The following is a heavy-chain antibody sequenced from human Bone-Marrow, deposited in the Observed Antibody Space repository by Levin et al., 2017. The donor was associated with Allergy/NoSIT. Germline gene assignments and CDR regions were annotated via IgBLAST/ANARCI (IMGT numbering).Heavy chain of an antibody. CDR2: ISYDGSNK. D-gene: IGHD4-17*01. CDR1: GFTFSSYA. Sequence: PGGSLRLSCAASGFTFSSYAMHWVRQAPGKGLEWVAVISYDGSNKYYADSVKGRFTISRDNSKNTLYLQMNSLRAEDTAVYYCARDLGTVTTPGWFDPWGQGTLVTVSS. J-gene: IGHJ5*02. CDR3: ARDLGTVTTPGWFDP. V-gene: IGHV3-30-3*01.